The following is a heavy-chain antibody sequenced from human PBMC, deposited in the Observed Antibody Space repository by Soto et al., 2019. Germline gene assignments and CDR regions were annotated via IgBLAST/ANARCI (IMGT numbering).Heavy chain of an antibody. D-gene: IGHD3-10*01. CDR2: ISYDGSNK. CDR1: GFTFSSYG. Sequence: QVQLVESGGGVVQPGRSLRLSCAASGFTFSSYGMHWVRQAPGKGLEWVAVISYDGSNKYYADSVKGRFTISRDNSKNKLYLQMNSLRAEDTAVYYCAKGYYGSGSLGWFDPWGQGTLVTVSS. J-gene: IGHJ5*02. CDR3: AKGYYGSGSLGWFDP. V-gene: IGHV3-30*18.